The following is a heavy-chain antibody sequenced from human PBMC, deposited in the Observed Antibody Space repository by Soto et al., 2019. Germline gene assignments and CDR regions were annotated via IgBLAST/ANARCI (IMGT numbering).Heavy chain of an antibody. CDR3: ARSVAYSFDS. J-gene: IGHJ5*01. CDR2: INEDGSEK. CDR1: GFTFNSYW. D-gene: IGHD2-21*01. V-gene: IGHV3-7*01. Sequence: EVQLVEPGEGLVQPGGSLRLSCAASGFTFNSYWMRWVRQAPGKGLEWVANINEDGSEKFYVDSVKGRFTISRDNAKNSLCVQMNSLRAEDTAVYYCARSVAYSFDSWGQGTLVTVSS.